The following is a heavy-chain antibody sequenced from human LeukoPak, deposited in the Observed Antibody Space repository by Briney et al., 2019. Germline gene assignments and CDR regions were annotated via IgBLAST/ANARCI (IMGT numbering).Heavy chain of an antibody. Sequence: PSETLSLTCTASGGSISSYYWSWIRQPPGKGLEWIGYIYYSGSTNYNPSLKSRVTISVDTSKNQFSLKLSSVTAADTAVYYCARGGIGSSGYRSYFDYWGQGTLVTVSS. CDR1: GGSISSYY. V-gene: IGHV4-59*01. D-gene: IGHD3-22*01. CDR3: ARGGIGSSGYRSYFDY. CDR2: IYYSGST. J-gene: IGHJ4*02.